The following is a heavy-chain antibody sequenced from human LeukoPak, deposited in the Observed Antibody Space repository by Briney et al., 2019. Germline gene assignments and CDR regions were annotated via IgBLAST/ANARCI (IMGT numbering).Heavy chain of an antibody. CDR1: GYTFTGYY. CDR2: INPNSGGT. V-gene: IGHV1-2*02. Sequence: ASVKVSCKASGYTFTGYYMHWVRQAPGQGLEWMGWINPNSGGTNYAQKFQGRVTMTTDTSTSTAYMELRSLRSDDTAVYYCARDVEVGAWDYWGQGTLVTVSS. J-gene: IGHJ4*02. D-gene: IGHD1-26*01. CDR3: ARDVEVGAWDY.